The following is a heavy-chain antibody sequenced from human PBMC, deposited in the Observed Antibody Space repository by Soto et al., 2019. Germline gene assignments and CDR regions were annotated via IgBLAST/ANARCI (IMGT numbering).Heavy chain of an antibody. CDR2: INHSGST. V-gene: IGHV4-34*01. CDR3: ARGPYYYYYMDV. Sequence: QVQLQQWGAGLFKPSETLSLTCAVYGGSFSGYYWSWIRQPPGKGLEWIGEINHSGSTNYNPSLKSRVTISVDTSKNQFSLKLSSVTAADTAVYYCARGPYYYYYMDVWGKGTTVTVSS. CDR1: GGSFSGYY. J-gene: IGHJ6*03.